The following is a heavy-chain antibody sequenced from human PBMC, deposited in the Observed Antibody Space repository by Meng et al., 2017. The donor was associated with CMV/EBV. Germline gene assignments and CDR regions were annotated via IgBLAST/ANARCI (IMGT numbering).Heavy chain of an antibody. CDR3: ARGGVVPAASVYGMDV. D-gene: IGHD2-2*01. CDR1: GYTFMGFG. CDR2: ISTYNGDT. Sequence: ASVKVSCKPSGYTFMGFGISWVRLAPGQGLEWMGWISTYNGDTNFAQKFQGRVTMTTDTSTSTVYMELRSLRSDDTAVYYCARGGVVPAASVYGMDVWGQGTTVTVSS. V-gene: IGHV1-18*01. J-gene: IGHJ6*02.